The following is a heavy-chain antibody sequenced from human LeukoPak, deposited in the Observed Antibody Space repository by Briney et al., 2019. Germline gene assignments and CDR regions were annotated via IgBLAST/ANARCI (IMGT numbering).Heavy chain of an antibody. CDR1: GFSISSSRYY. J-gene: IGHJ4*02. CDR3: ARLSTVTTSFDY. Sequence: SETLSLTCTVSGFSISSSRYYWGWIRQPPGKGLEWIGSIYYSGITYYNPSLKSRVTISIDTSKNQLSLRLSSVTAADTAVYYCARLSTVTTSFDYWGQGTLVTVSS. CDR2: IYYSGIT. V-gene: IGHV4-39*07. D-gene: IGHD4-11*01.